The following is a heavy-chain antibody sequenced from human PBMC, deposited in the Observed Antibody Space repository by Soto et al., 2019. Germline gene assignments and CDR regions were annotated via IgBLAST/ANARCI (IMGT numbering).Heavy chain of an antibody. CDR3: ARGIENTAMVISY. V-gene: IGHV4-30-4*01. CDR1: GGSISSGDYY. Sequence: LSLTCTVSGGSISSGDYYWSWIRQPPGKGLEWIGYIYYSGSTYYNPSLKSRVTISVDTSKNQFSLKLSSVTAADTAVYYCARGIENTAMVISYWGRGTLGTVSS. CDR2: IYYSGST. D-gene: IGHD5-18*01. J-gene: IGHJ4*02.